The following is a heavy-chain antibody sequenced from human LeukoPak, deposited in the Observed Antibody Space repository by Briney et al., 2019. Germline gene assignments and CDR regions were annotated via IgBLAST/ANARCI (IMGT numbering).Heavy chain of an antibody. D-gene: IGHD5-24*01. CDR3: ARGPVDNYYYYYGMDV. J-gene: IGHJ6*02. Sequence: GASVKVSCKASGYTFTSYYMHWVRQAPGQGLEWMGIINPSGGSTSYAQKFQGRVTMTRDTSTSTVYMELSSLRSEDTAVYYCARGPVDNYYYYYGMDVWGQGTTVTVSS. CDR2: INPSGGST. CDR1: GYTFTSYY. V-gene: IGHV1-46*01.